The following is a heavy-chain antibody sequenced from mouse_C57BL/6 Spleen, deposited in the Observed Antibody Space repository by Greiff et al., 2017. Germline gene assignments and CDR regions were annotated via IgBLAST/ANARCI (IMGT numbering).Heavy chain of an antibody. V-gene: IGHV2-6*03. CDR1: GFSLTSYG. Sequence: QVQLKESGPGLVAPSQSLSITCTVSGFSLTSYGVHWVRQPPGKGLEWLVVIWSDGSTTYNSALKSRLSISKDNSKSQVFLKMNSLQTDDTAMYYCARYDYDGSYAMDYWGQGTSVTVSS. CDR2: IWSDGST. CDR3: ARYDYDGSYAMDY. J-gene: IGHJ4*01. D-gene: IGHD2-4*01.